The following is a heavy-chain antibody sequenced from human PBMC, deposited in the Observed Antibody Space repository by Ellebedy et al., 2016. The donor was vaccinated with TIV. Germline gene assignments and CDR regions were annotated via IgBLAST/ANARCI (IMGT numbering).Heavy chain of an antibody. CDR2: INHSGST. CDR1: GGSFSGYY. J-gene: IGHJ4*02. Sequence: SQTLSLTXAVSGGSFSGYYWSWIRQPPGKGLEWIGEINHSGSTNYNPSLKSRVTISVDTSKNQFSLKLSSVTAADTAVYYCARSPRGDGDYWGQGTLVTVSS. CDR3: ARSPRGDGDY. V-gene: IGHV4-34*01. D-gene: IGHD4-17*01.